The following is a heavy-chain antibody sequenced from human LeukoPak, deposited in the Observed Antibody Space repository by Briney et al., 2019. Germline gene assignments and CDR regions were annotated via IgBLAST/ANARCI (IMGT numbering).Heavy chain of an antibody. D-gene: IGHD5-18*01. CDR2: INPNSGGT. J-gene: IGHJ4*02. V-gene: IGHV1-2*02. Sequence: ASVKVSCKASGYTFTGYYMHWVRRAPGQGLEWMGWINPNSGGTNYAQKFQGRVTMTRDTSISTAYMELSRLRSDDTAVYYCARGAYSYGQLVVYYFDYWGQGTLVTVSS. CDR3: ARGAYSYGQLVVYYFDY. CDR1: GYTFTGYY.